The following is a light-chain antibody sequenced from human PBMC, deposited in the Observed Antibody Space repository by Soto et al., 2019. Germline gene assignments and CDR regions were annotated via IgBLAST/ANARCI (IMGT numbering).Light chain of an antibody. J-gene: IGKJ1*01. CDR2: GAS. Sequence: IGLTQSPGTLSLSPGERATLSCRAIQSVSSSYLAWYHQKPGQAPRLLIYGASSRATGIPDRFSGSGSGTEFTLTISGLQSEDFAVYYCHQYNNWPPWTFGPGTKVDIK. V-gene: IGKV3-20*01. CDR3: HQYNNWPPWT. CDR1: QSVSSSY.